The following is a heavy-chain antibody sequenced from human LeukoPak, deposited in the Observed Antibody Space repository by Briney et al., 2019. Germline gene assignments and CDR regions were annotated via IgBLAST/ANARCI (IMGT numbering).Heavy chain of an antibody. V-gene: IGHV3-33*01. Sequence: GRSLRLPCAASGFTFSSYGMHWVRQAPGKGLEWVAVIWYDGSNKYYADSVKGRFTISRDNSKNTLYLQMNSLRAEDTAVYYCARRERLAALPGGHYYYYGMDVWGQGTTVTVSS. CDR3: ARRERLAALPGGHYYYYGMDV. D-gene: IGHD3-9*01. CDR2: IWYDGSNK. J-gene: IGHJ6*02. CDR1: GFTFSSYG.